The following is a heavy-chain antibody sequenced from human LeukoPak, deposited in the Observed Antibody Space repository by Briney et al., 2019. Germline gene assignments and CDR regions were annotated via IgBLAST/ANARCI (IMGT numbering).Heavy chain of an antibody. CDR3: ARVISCSGGSCFDGMVDY. CDR1: GGSISSYY. J-gene: IGHJ4*02. D-gene: IGHD2-15*01. V-gene: IGHV4-59*12. CDR2: IYYSGST. Sequence: SETLSLTCTVSGGSISSYYWSWIRQPPGKGLEWIGYIYYSGSTNYNPSLKSRVTISVDTSKNQFSLKLSSVTAADTAVYYCARVISCSGGSCFDGMVDYWGQGTLVTVSS.